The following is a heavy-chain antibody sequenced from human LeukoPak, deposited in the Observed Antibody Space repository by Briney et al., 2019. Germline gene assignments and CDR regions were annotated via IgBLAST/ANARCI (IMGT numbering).Heavy chain of an antibody. V-gene: IGHV3-7*01. D-gene: IGHD3-22*01. CDR3: ARDADYYDSSGYYYVGADDAFDI. CDR1: GFTFSSYW. Sequence: GGSLRLSCAASGFTFSSYWMSWVRQAPGKGLEWVANIKQDGSEKYYVDSVKGRFTISRDNAKNSLYLQMNSLRAEDTAVYYCARDADYYDSSGYYYVGADDAFDIWGQGTMVTVSS. J-gene: IGHJ3*02. CDR2: IKQDGSEK.